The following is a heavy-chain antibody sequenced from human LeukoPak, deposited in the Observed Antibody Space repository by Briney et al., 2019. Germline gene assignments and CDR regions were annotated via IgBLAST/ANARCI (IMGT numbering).Heavy chain of an antibody. V-gene: IGHV4-59*08. CDR3: ALQAHDIVVVVAASQPWYYFDY. D-gene: IGHD2-15*01. CDR2: IYYSGST. Sequence: PSETLSLTCTVSGGSISGYYWSWIRQPPGKGLEWIGYIYYSGSTNYNPSLKSRVTISVDTSKNQFSLKLSSVTAADTAVYYCALQAHDIVVVVAASQPWYYFDYWGQGTLVTVSS. CDR1: GGSISGYY. J-gene: IGHJ4*02.